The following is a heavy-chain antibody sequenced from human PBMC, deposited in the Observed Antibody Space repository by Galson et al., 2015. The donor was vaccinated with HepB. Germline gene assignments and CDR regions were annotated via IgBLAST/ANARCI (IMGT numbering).Heavy chain of an antibody. CDR3: ARDTIAARRGY. V-gene: IGHV3-30-3*01. CDR2: ISYDGSNK. Sequence: SLRLSCAASGFTFSSYAMHWVRQAPGKGLEWVAVISYDGSNKYYADSVKGRFTISRDNSKNTLYLQMNSLRAEDTAVYYCARDTIAARRGYWGQGTLVTVSS. J-gene: IGHJ4*02. CDR1: GFTFSSYA. D-gene: IGHD6-6*01.